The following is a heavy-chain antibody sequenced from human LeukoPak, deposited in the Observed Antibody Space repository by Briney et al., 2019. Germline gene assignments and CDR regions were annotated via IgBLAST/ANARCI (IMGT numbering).Heavy chain of an antibody. V-gene: IGHV4-38-2*02. Sequence: SETLSLTCTVSGYSISNGYYWGWIRQPPGKGLEWVGSIYHRGSTYYNPSLTSRVTISLDRSKKKFSLKLTSVTAADTAVYFCARGAEYYAIWRGYAGYSDYWGQGISVTVSS. CDR2: IYHRGST. CDR3: ARGAEYYAIWRGYAGYSDY. CDR1: GYSISNGYY. J-gene: IGHJ4*02. D-gene: IGHD3-3*01.